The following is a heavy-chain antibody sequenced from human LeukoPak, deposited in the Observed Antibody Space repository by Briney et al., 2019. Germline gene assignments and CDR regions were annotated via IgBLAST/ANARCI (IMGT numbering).Heavy chain of an antibody. CDR2: IYYSGST. V-gene: IGHV4-59*02. J-gene: IGHJ6*02. D-gene: IGHD4/OR15-4a*01. Sequence: PSETLSLTCTVSGGFVSSNYWSWIRQPPGKGLEWIGYIYYSGSTNYNPSLKSRVTISEDTSKNQFSLKLTSVTAADTAVYYCARGGARLYGMDVWGQGTAVPVSS. CDR3: ARGGARLYGMDV. CDR1: GGFVSSNY.